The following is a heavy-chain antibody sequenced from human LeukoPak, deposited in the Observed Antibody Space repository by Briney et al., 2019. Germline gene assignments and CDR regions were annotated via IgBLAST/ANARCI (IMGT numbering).Heavy chain of an antibody. Sequence: ASVKVSCKASGYAFTSYGVNWVRQAPGQGPEWMGWISADNDKTNFAQNFQARVTMTTDTSTTTAYMELRSLRSDDTAVYYCARGGATYSGSHYYYFDFRGQGTLVTVSS. V-gene: IGHV1-18*01. CDR3: ARGGATYSGSHYYYFDF. J-gene: IGHJ4*02. CDR1: GYAFTSYG. D-gene: IGHD1-26*01. CDR2: ISADNDKT.